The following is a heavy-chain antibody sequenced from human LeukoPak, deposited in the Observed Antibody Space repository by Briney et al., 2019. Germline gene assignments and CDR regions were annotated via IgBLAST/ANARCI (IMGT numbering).Heavy chain of an antibody. CDR2: IYYSGTT. CDR3: ARVYSSTHNWFDT. Sequence: PGGSLRLSCAASGFIFSSYWMSWVRQPPGGGLEWIGSIYYSGTTYYNSSLKSRVTISVETSKNHFSLKLSSVTAADTALYYCARVYSSTHNWFDTWGQGTQVTVSS. J-gene: IGHJ5*02. D-gene: IGHD2-2*01. V-gene: IGHV4-39*07. CDR1: GFIFSSYW.